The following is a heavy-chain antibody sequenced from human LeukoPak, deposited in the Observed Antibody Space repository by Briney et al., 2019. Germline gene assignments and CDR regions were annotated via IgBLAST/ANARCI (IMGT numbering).Heavy chain of an antibody. CDR1: GATLTNYT. V-gene: IGHV1-69*16. J-gene: IGHJ3*02. Sequence: ASVKVSCKTSGATLTNYTMNWVRQAPGQGLEWLGDIIPTIGLTSSAQKFQGRVTVTTDESTSTAYMEVSGLTSEDTAVYYCVGLRSAQTFEIWGQGTLITVSS. CDR3: VGLRSAQTFEI. CDR2: IIPTIGLT. D-gene: IGHD2-15*01.